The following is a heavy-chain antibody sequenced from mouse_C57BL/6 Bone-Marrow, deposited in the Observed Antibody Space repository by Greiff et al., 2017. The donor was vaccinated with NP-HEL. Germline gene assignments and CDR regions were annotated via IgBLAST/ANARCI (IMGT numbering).Heavy chain of an antibody. CDR1: GFTFSDYG. Sequence: EVQGVESGGGLVQPGGSLKLSCAASGFTFSDYGMAWVRQAPRKGPEWVAFISNLAYSIYYADNVTGRFTISRENAKNTLYLEMSSLRSEDTAMYYCARRGAYYSNFYWYFDVWGTGTTVTVSS. CDR2: ISNLAYSI. CDR3: ARRGAYYSNFYWYFDV. J-gene: IGHJ1*03. D-gene: IGHD2-5*01. V-gene: IGHV5-15*01.